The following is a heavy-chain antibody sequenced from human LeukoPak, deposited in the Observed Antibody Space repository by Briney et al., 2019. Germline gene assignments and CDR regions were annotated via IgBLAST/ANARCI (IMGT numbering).Heavy chain of an antibody. V-gene: IGHV3-23*01. CDR1: GFTFSSYA. J-gene: IGHJ3*02. D-gene: IGHD6-19*01. CDR3: AKDLQMFSSGWTEAFDI. Sequence: PGRSLRLSCAASGFTFSSYAMSWVRQAPGKGLEWVSAISGSGGSTYYADSVKGRFTISRDNSKNTLYLQMNSPRAEDTAVYYCAKDLQMFSSGWTEAFDIWGQGTMVTVSS. CDR2: ISGSGGST.